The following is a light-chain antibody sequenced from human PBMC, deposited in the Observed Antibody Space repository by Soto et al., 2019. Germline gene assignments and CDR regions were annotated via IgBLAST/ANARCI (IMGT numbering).Light chain of an antibody. CDR2: GAS. J-gene: IGKJ1*01. CDR3: QQYNNWPPWT. CDR1: QSVRSSY. Sequence: EIVMTQSPGTLSVSPGERATLFCSASQSVRSSYLAWYQQKPGQAPRLLIYGASSRATGIPDRFSGSGSGTEFTLTISSLQSEDFAVYYCQQYNNWPPWTFGQGTKVDI. V-gene: IGKV3D-15*01.